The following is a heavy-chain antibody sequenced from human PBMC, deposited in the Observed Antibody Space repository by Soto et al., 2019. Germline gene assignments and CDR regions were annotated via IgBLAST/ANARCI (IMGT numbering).Heavy chain of an antibody. J-gene: IGHJ4*02. CDR2: INAGNGNT. CDR1: GNTFTSYT. Sequence: QVQLVQSGAEVKKPGASVEVSCKASGNTFTSYTVHWVRQAPGQRLEWMGGINAGNGNTKYSQKFQGRVIISRDTSASAAYMELSSLRSEDTAVYYGARRGLYDNSGRAIYYCDDWGQGTLVTVSS. V-gene: IGHV1-3*01. D-gene: IGHD3-22*01. CDR3: ARRGLYDNSGRAIYYCDD.